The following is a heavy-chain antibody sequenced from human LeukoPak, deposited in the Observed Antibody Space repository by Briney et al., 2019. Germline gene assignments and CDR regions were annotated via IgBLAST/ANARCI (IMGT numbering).Heavy chain of an antibody. J-gene: IGHJ4*02. V-gene: IGHV3-30-3*01. Sequence: GGSLRLSCAASGFTFSSYAMHWVRQAPGKGLEWVAVISYDGSNKYYADSVKGRFTISRDNSKNTLYLQMNSLRAEDTAVYYCARDFTVTTALYYFDYWGQGTLVTASS. CDR1: GFTFSSYA. CDR3: ARDFTVTTALYYFDY. CDR2: ISYDGSNK. D-gene: IGHD4-17*01.